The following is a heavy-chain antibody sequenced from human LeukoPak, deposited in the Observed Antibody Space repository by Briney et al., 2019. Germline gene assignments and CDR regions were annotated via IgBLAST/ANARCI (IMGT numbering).Heavy chain of an antibody. D-gene: IGHD4-17*01. V-gene: IGHV3-53*01. CDR2: IYSGGNT. J-gene: IGHJ4*02. CDR1: GFTVSSNS. CDR3: ARRAGEYSHPYDY. Sequence: GGSLRLSCTVSGFTVSSNSMSWVRQAPGKGLEWVSFIYSGGNTHYSDSVKGRFTISRDNSKNTQYLQMNSLRADDTAVYYCARRAGEYSHPYDYWGQGTLVTVPS.